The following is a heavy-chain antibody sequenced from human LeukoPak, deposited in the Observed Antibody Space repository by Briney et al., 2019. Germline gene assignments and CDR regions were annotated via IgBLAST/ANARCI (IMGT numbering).Heavy chain of an antibody. CDR1: GFTVSSHD. CDR2: IYMGGNT. Sequence: GSLRLSCAASGFTVSSHDMSWVRQAPGKGLEWVSVIYMGGNTFYADSVKGRFTISRHTSKNTLYLQMNSLRVEDTAVYYCARVGDEVAYTRGYLDYWGQGTLATVSS. CDR3: ARVGDEVAYTRGYLDY. J-gene: IGHJ4*02. D-gene: IGHD3-16*01. V-gene: IGHV3-53*04.